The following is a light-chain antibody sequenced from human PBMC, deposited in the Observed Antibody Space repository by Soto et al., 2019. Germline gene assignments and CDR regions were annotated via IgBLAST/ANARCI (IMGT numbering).Light chain of an antibody. CDR1: SSDVGGYNY. Sequence: QSVLTQPPSASGSPGQSVTISCTGTSSDVGGYNYVSWYQQHPGKAPKLMIYEVSKRPSGVPDRFSGSKSGNTASLTVSGLQSEDEADSYCSSDASGVVFGGGTKLTVL. CDR2: EVS. CDR3: SSDASGVV. V-gene: IGLV2-8*01. J-gene: IGLJ2*01.